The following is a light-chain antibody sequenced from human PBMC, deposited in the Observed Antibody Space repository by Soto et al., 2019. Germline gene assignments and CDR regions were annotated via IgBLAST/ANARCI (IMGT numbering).Light chain of an antibody. V-gene: IGLV1-44*01. CDR3: AAWDDSLNGHV. Sequence: QSVLTQPPSASGTPGQRVTISCSGSSSNIGGNTGSWYKQGPGTAPKLLIYTNNQRPSGVPDRVSGSKYDTSASLAISALQSEDEAHYYCAAWDDSLNGHVFGTGTKLTVL. J-gene: IGLJ1*01. CDR1: SSNIGGNT. CDR2: TNN.